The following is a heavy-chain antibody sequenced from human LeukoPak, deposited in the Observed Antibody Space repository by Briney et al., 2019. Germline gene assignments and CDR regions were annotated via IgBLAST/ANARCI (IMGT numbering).Heavy chain of an antibody. V-gene: IGHV3-74*01. CDR2: INSDGSST. CDR3: ARPGGMASFDY. D-gene: IGHD3-16*01. J-gene: IGHJ4*02. Sequence: GGSLRLSCAASGFTFSSYWMHWVRQAPGKGLVWVSRINSDGSSTSYADSVKGRFTISRDNAKNTLYLQMNSLRAEDTAVYYCARPGGMASFDYWGQGTLVTVSS. CDR1: GFTFSSYW.